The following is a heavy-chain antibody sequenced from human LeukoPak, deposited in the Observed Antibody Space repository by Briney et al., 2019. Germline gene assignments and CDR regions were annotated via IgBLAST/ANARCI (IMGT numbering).Heavy chain of an antibody. CDR3: ARRGLRGIAAAGTLDY. D-gene: IGHD6-13*01. Sequence: GGSLRLSCAASGFILRNAWKNGVRRAPGKGLEGGAVISYDGSNKYYADSVKGRFTTSRDNSKNTLYLQMNSLRAEDTAVYYCARRGLRGIAAAGTLDYWGQGTLVTVSS. J-gene: IGHJ4*02. CDR1: GFILRNAW. CDR2: ISYDGSNK. V-gene: IGHV3-30*03.